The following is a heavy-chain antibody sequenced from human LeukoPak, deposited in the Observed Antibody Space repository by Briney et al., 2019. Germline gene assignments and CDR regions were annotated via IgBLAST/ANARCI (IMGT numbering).Heavy chain of an antibody. Sequence: SETLSLTCAVYGGSISSYYWSWIRQPAGKGLEWIGRIYTSGSTNYNPSLKSRVTMSVDTSKNQFSLKLSSVTAADTAVYYCAREATIIVVVTPRDRYWYFDLWGRGTLVTVSS. D-gene: IGHD2-21*02. CDR1: GGSISSYY. CDR3: AREATIIVVVTPRDRYWYFDL. CDR2: IYTSGST. V-gene: IGHV4-4*07. J-gene: IGHJ2*01.